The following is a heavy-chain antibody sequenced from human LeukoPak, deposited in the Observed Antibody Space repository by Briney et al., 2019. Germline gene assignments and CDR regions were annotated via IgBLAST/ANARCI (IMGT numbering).Heavy chain of an antibody. J-gene: IGHJ6*03. Sequence: SETLSLTCTVSGGSISSSSYYWGWIRQPPGKGLEWIGSIYYRGSTYYNPSLKSRVTISVDTSKNQFSLKLSSVTAADTAVYYCARCRPPYYYDSSGYTTYYYYYYMDVWGKGTTVTISS. CDR2: IYYRGST. CDR1: GGSISSSSYY. V-gene: IGHV4-39*01. CDR3: ARCRPPYYYDSSGYTTYYYYYYMDV. D-gene: IGHD3-22*01.